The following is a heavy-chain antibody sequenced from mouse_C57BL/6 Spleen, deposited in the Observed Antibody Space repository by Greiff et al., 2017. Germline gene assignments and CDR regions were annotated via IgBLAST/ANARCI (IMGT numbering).Heavy chain of an antibody. D-gene: IGHD2-4*01. Sequence: EVQLQQSGPELVKPGDSVKISCKASGYSFTGYFINWVMQSHGKSLEWIGRINPYNGDTFYNQKFKGKATLTVDKSSSTAHMELRSLTSEDSAVYYCARRYDYDGGYYAMDYWGQGTSVTVSS. CDR2: INPYNGDT. V-gene: IGHV1-20*01. CDR1: GYSFTGYF. CDR3: ARRYDYDGGYYAMDY. J-gene: IGHJ4*01.